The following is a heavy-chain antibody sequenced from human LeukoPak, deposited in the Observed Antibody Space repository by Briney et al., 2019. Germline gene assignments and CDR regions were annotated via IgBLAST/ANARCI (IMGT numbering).Heavy chain of an antibody. V-gene: IGHV3-7*05. Sequence: GGSLRLSCAASGFTLSSYWMSWVRQAPGKGLEWVANIKEDGSERYYVDSMKGRFAISRDNAKNSLYLQMNSLGAEDTAVYYCARSHTAMVDNYFGFWGQGTLVTVSS. J-gene: IGHJ4*02. CDR3: ARSHTAMVDNYFGF. CDR1: GFTLSSYW. D-gene: IGHD5-18*01. CDR2: IKEDGSER.